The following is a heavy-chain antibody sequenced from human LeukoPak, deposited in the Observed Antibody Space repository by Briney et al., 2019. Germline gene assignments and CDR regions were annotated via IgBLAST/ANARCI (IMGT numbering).Heavy chain of an antibody. D-gene: IGHD6-6*01. V-gene: IGHV1-8*03. Sequence: ASVKVSCKASGYTFTSYDINWVRQATGQGLEWMGWMNPNSGNTGYAQKFQGRVTITRNTSISTAYMELSSLRSEDTAVYYCASYHPDYSSSPRDPTYYYYMDVWGKGTTVTVSS. J-gene: IGHJ6*03. CDR2: MNPNSGNT. CDR1: GYTFTSYD. CDR3: ASYHPDYSSSPRDPTYYYYMDV.